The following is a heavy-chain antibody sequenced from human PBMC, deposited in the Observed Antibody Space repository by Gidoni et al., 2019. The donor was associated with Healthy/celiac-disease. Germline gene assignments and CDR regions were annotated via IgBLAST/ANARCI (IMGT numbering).Heavy chain of an antibody. CDR3: AKDRGVGATTWDYYYYGMDV. V-gene: IGHV3-30*18. CDR1: GFTFSSYG. J-gene: IGHJ6*02. Sequence: QVQLVESGGGVVQPGRSLRLSCAASGFTFSSYGMHWVRQAPGKGLEWVAVISYDGSNKYYADSVKGRFTISRDNSKNTLYLQMNSLRAEDTAVYYCAKDRGVGATTWDYYYYGMDVWGQGTTVTVSS. CDR2: ISYDGSNK. D-gene: IGHD1-26*01.